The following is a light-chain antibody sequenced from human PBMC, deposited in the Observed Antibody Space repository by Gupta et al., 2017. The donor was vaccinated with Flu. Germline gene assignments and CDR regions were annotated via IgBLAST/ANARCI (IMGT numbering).Light chain of an antibody. CDR3: VLYMGSGMWV. Sequence: QPVVPPEPSFSVSPGGTVTLTCGLSSGSVSTSYYPSWYQQTPGQAPRTLIYSTNTRSSGVPDRFSGSIRGNKAALTITGAQADDESDYYCVLYMGSGMWVFGGGTKLTVL. CDR2: STN. J-gene: IGLJ3*02. CDR1: SGSVSTSYY. V-gene: IGLV8-61*01.